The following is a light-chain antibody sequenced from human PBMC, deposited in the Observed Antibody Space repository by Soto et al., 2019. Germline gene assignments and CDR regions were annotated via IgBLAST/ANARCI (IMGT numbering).Light chain of an antibody. J-gene: IGLJ2*01. V-gene: IGLV1-40*01. CDR1: SSNIGAGYD. CDR3: QAYDSSVAEGV. Sequence: QSVLTQPPSVSGAPGQRVTISCTGSSSNIGAGYDVHWYQQLPGTAPKLLIYGNSNRPSGVPDRFSGSKSGTSASLAITGLQAEDGADYFCQAYDSSVAEGVFGGGTKVTVL. CDR2: GNS.